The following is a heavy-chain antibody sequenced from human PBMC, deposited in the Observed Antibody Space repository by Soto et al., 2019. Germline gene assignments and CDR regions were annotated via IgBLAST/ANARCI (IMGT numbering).Heavy chain of an antibody. D-gene: IGHD1-7*01. CDR1: RFTFTSYS. J-gene: IGHJ4*02. V-gene: IGHV3-30*18. CDR2: ISYDRNNK. Sequence: QTAGSLRLSYAASRFTFTSYSMHSGRQAPGKGLEVVAVISYDRNNKYSADSLKGRFAISRDNSQNTLYLQMNSLRAEDTAVYYCAKPPKNWNYVFDYWGQGTLVTVSS. CDR3: AKPPKNWNYVFDY.